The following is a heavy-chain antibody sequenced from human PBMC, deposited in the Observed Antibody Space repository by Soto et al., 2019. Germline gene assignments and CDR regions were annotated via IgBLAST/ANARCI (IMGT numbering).Heavy chain of an antibody. D-gene: IGHD3-10*01. Sequence: PSETLSLTCSVYGGSFHGYYWSWIRQPPGKGLEWIGEINHSGSVTFNPTFKSRVSILLDTSKNQMSLQLSSVSAADTAIYYCAKGPEPGYPDSGTFYSSDPWGQGTMVTVSS. V-gene: IGHV4-34*01. CDR2: INHSGSV. CDR3: AKGPEPGYPDSGTFYSSDP. CDR1: GGSFHGYY. J-gene: IGHJ5*01.